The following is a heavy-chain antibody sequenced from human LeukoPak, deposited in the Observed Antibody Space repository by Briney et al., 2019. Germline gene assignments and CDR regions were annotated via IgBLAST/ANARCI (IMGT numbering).Heavy chain of an antibody. CDR3: ARAKWAGYYLFDY. J-gene: IGHJ4*02. CDR1: GYTFTGYY. V-gene: IGHV1-2*02. CDR2: INPNSGGT. Sequence: ASVKVSCKASGYTFTGYYMHWVRQAPGQGLEWMGWINPNSGGTNYAQKFQGRVTMTRDTSISTAYMELSRLRSDDTAVYYCARAKWAGYYLFDYWGQGTLVTVSS. D-gene: IGHD3/OR15-3a*01.